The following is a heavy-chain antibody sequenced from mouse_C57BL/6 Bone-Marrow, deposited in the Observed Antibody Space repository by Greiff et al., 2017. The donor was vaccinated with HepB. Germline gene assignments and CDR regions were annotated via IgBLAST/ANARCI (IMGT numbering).Heavy chain of an antibody. CDR1: GFYIKDYY. CDR2: IDPEDGEK. Sequence: EVQLVESGAELVKPGASVKLSCTASGFYIKDYYMHWVKQRTEQGLAWIGRIDPEDGEKKYAPKFQGKDTITADTPSNTAYLQLRSLPSEDTAVYYCARYGYWGQGATHTVSS. CDR3: ARYGY. D-gene: IGHD1-1*01. J-gene: IGHJ2*01. V-gene: IGHV14-2*01.